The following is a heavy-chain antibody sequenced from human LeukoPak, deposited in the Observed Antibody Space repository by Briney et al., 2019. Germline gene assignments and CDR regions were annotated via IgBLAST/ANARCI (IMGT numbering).Heavy chain of an antibody. CDR1: GFTFSSYG. J-gene: IGHJ1*01. V-gene: IGHV3-30*18. Sequence: GGSLRLSCAASGFTFSSYGMHWVRQAPGKGLEWVAVISYDGSNKYYADSVKGRFTISRDNSKNTLYLQMNSLRAEDTAVYYCANPDLTYYDFWSGYYRSEYFQHWGQGTLVTVSS. CDR2: ISYDGSNK. CDR3: ANPDLTYYDFWSGYYRSEYFQH. D-gene: IGHD3-3*01.